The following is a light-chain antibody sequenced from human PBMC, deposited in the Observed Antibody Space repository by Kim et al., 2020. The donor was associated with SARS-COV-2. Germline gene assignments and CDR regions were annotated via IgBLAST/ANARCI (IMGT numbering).Light chain of an antibody. CDR3: QVWDSSTVV. CDR1: NIGKKN. V-gene: IGLV3-9*01. CDR2: RDG. J-gene: IGLJ2*01. Sequence: GALGQEARITCGGNNIGKKNVHWYQQKPGQAPVLVIYRDGNRPSGIPERFSGSNSGNTATLTISRAQAGDEADYYCQVWDSSTVVFGGGTQLTVL.